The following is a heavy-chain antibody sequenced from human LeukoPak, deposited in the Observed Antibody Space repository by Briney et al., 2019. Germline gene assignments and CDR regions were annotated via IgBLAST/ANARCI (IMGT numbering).Heavy chain of an antibody. CDR2: IKPNSGGT. D-gene: IGHD3-10*01. CDR1: GYTFTGYY. Sequence: GASVKVSCKASGYTFTGYYMHWVRQAPGQGLQWMGWIKPNSGGTNYAQNFQGRVTMTRDTSISTAYMELSRLRSDDAAVYYCARARPVEEWLGELLEVFDYWGQGTLVTVSS. V-gene: IGHV1-2*02. J-gene: IGHJ4*02. CDR3: ARARPVEEWLGELLEVFDY.